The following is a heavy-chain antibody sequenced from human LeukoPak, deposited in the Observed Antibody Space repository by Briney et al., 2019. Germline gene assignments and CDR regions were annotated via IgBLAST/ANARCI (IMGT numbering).Heavy chain of an antibody. Sequence: SETLSLTCTVSGGSISSSSYYWDWIRQPPGKGLEWIGSIYYSGSTYYNPSLKSRVTISVDTSKNQFSLKLSSVTAADTAVYYCARVAATNYFDYWGQGTLVTVSS. D-gene: IGHD2-15*01. V-gene: IGHV4-39*07. CDR3: ARVAATNYFDY. CDR1: GGSISSSSYY. CDR2: IYYSGST. J-gene: IGHJ4*02.